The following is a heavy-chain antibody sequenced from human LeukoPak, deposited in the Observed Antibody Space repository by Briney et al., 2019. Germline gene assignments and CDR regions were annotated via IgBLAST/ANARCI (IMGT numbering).Heavy chain of an antibody. CDR1: GGSISSYY. D-gene: IGHD6-13*01. Sequence: KPSETLSLTCTVSGGSISSYYWSLIRQPPGKGLEWIGYIYYSGSTNYNPSLKSRVTISVDTSKNQFSLKLSSVTAADTAVYYCARDSSPYYYYYMDVWGKGTTVTVSS. CDR2: IYYSGST. V-gene: IGHV4-59*01. J-gene: IGHJ6*03. CDR3: ARDSSPYYYYYMDV.